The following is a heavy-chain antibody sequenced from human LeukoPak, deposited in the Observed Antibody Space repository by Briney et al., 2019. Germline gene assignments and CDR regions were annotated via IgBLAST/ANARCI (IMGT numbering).Heavy chain of an antibody. Sequence: SETLSLTCAVYGGSFSGYYWSWIRQPPGKGPEWIGEINHRGSTNYNPSPKSRVTISVDTSKNQFSLKLSSVTAADTAVYYCARGTFLFCSSTSCYPRNDSWGQGTLVTVSS. CDR2: INHRGST. J-gene: IGHJ4*02. CDR1: GGSFSGYY. D-gene: IGHD2-2*01. CDR3: ARGTFLFCSSTSCYPRNDS. V-gene: IGHV4-34*01.